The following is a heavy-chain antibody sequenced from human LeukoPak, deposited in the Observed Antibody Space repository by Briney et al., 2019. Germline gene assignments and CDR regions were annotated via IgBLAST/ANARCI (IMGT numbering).Heavy chain of an antibody. CDR1: GGTFSSYA. Sequence: ASGKVSCKASGGTFSSYAISWVRQAPGQGLERMGWISTYNGNTNYAQKLQGRVTMTRDTSTSTVYMELSSLRSEDTAVYYCARDGVVAVAVTDGAFDIWGQGTMVTVSS. D-gene: IGHD2-15*01. V-gene: IGHV1-18*01. J-gene: IGHJ3*02. CDR2: ISTYNGNT. CDR3: ARDGVVAVAVTDGAFDI.